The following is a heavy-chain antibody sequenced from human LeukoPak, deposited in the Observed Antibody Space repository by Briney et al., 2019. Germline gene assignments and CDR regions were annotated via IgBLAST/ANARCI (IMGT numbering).Heavy chain of an antibody. CDR3: ARHAAGYSSSWYYYFAY. CDR2: IYYSGST. Sequence: SETLSLTCTVSGGSIISSSNYWGWIRQPPGKGLEWIGSIYYSGSTYYNPSLKSRVTISVDTSKNQFSLKLSSVTAADTAVYYCARHAAGYSSSWYYYFAYWGQGTLVTVSS. J-gene: IGHJ4*02. V-gene: IGHV4-39*01. D-gene: IGHD6-13*01. CDR1: GGSIISSSNY.